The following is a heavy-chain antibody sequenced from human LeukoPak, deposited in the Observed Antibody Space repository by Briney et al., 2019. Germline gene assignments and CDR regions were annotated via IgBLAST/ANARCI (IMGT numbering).Heavy chain of an antibody. D-gene: IGHD5-18*01. CDR3: AKDHPAMVYYFDY. Sequence: GGSLRLSCAASGFTFSSYPMSGVRQAPGKGLEWVSAISGSGGSTYYADSVKGRFTISRDNSKNTLYLQMNSLRAKDTAVYYCAKDHPAMVYYFDYWGQGTLVTVSS. CDR1: GFTFSSYP. V-gene: IGHV3-23*01. CDR2: ISGSGGST. J-gene: IGHJ4*02.